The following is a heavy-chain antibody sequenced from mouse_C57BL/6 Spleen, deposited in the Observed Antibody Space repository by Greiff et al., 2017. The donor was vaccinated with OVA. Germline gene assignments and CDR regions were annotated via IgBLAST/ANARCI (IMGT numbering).Heavy chain of an antibody. CDR1: GYSITSGYD. D-gene: IGHD1-1*01. V-gene: IGHV3-1*01. CDR3: ARGGVIYYGSSWYFDV. Sequence: EVQLQESGPGMVKPSQSLSLTCTVTGYSITSGYDWHWIRHFPGNQLEWMGYISYSGSTNYNPSLKSRISITHDTSKNHFFLKLNSVTTEDTATYYCARGGVIYYGSSWYFDVWGTGTTVTVSS. CDR2: ISYSGST. J-gene: IGHJ1*03.